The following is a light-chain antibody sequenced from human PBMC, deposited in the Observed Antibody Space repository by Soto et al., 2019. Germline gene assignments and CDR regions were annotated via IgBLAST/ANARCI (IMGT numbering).Light chain of an antibody. J-gene: IGKJ4*01. V-gene: IGKV1-27*01. CDR3: QKYDSAPHT. CDR2: AAS. CDR1: QGISNY. Sequence: DVQMTQAPSSLSASVGDRATITCRASQGISNYLAWFQQKPGKVPKLLIYAASILQSGVPSRFSGSGSGTDFTLTISSLQPEDVATYYCQKYDSAPHTFGEGTRVEMK.